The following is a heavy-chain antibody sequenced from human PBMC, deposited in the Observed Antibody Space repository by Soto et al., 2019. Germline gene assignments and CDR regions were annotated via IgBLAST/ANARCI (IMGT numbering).Heavy chain of an antibody. J-gene: IGHJ4*02. Sequence: ASVKVSCKASGYTFTTYVLHWVRQAPGQRLEWMGWINAGTGHTKYSQKFQARVTITSDPSASTAYMELCSLTSEDTTVYYCARALTVTAAADYWGQGTLVTVSS. CDR3: ARALTVTAAADY. CDR1: GYTFTTYV. V-gene: IGHV1-3*01. CDR2: INAGTGHT. D-gene: IGHD4-17*01.